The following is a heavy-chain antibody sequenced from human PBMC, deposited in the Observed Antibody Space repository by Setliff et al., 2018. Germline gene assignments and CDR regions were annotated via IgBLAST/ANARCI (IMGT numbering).Heavy chain of an antibody. V-gene: IGHV4-34*01. Sequence: SETLSLTCAVYGGSFSTYFWSWIRQPPGKGLEWIGEISHSGSANYNPSLKSRVTMSVDTSKKQLSLKLSTVTAADTAVYYCGRVDFTMIQGVVGHWGQGTLVTVSS. CDR2: ISHSGSA. CDR3: GRVDFTMIQGVVGH. CDR1: GGSFSTYF. J-gene: IGHJ1*01. D-gene: IGHD3-10*01.